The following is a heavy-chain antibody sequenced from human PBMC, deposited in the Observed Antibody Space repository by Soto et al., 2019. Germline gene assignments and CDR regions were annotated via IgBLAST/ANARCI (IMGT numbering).Heavy chain of an antibody. V-gene: IGHV3-30*18. CDR1: GFTFSSYG. J-gene: IGHJ4*02. D-gene: IGHD1-7*01. CDR2: ISHDGSNE. Sequence: QVQLVESGGGVVQPGRSLRLSCAASGFTFSSYGMHWVRQAPGKGLEWVAFISHDGSNEDFGDSVKGRFTISRDNSKNTLYLQMISLRAEDTAAYYCAKDRHNWNYVGDSWGQRTVVTVSS. CDR3: AKDRHNWNYVGDS.